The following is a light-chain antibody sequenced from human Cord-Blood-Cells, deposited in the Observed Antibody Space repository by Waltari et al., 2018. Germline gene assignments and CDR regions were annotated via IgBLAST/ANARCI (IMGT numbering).Light chain of an antibody. V-gene: IGLV3-1*01. CDR3: QAWDSSTVV. CDR1: QSGEKS. Sequence: SYELTQPPSVSVSPGRTATLTCSGDQSGEKSPCWYQQKPGQSPVLVIYQDSKRPSGIPERFSGSNSGNTATLTISGTQAMDEADYYCQAWDSSTVVFGGGTKLTVL. J-gene: IGLJ2*01. CDR2: QDS.